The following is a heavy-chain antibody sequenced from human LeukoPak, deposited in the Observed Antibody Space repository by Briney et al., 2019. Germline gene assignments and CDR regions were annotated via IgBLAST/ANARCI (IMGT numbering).Heavy chain of an antibody. CDR1: GGSISSYY. CDR2: IKQDGSEK. V-gene: IGHV3-7*01. D-gene: IGHD3-3*01. J-gene: IGHJ6*03. Sequence: ETLSLTCTVSGGSISSYYWSWVRQAPGKGLEWVANIKQDGSEKYYVDSVKGRFTISRDNAKNSLYLQMNSLRAEDTAVYYCARVGRDRIFFGVVIKPYYYMDVWGKGTTVTVSS. CDR3: ARVGRDRIFFGVVIKPYYYMDV.